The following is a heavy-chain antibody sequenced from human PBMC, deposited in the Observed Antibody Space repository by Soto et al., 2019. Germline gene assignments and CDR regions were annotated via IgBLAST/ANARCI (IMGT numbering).Heavy chain of an antibody. D-gene: IGHD3-3*01. CDR1: GGSISSYY. J-gene: IGHJ4*02. V-gene: IGHV4-59*08. CDR3: ARHKRRFGVVICPFGPIDY. Sequence: SETLSLTCTVSGGSISSYYWSWIRQPPWKGLEWIGYIYYSGSTNYNPSLKSRVTISVDTSKNQFSLKLSSVTAADTAVYYCARHKRRFGVVICPFGPIDYWGQGPLVTVST. CDR2: IYYSGST.